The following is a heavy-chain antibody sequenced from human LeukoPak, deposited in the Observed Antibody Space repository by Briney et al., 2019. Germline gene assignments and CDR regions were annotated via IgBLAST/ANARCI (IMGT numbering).Heavy chain of an antibody. Sequence: AGGSLRLSCAASGFTFSTYSMNWVRQAPGRGLEWVSSICSSSSDIYYADSVKGRFAISRDNAKNSLYLQMNNLRDEDTAVYYCARRYYDSSGYDYWGQGTLVTVSS. CDR3: ARRYYDSSGYDY. V-gene: IGHV3-21*06. D-gene: IGHD3-22*01. CDR1: GFTFSTYS. CDR2: ICSSSSDI. J-gene: IGHJ4*02.